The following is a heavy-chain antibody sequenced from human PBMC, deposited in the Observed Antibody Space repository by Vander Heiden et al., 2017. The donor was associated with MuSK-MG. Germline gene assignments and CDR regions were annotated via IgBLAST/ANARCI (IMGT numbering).Heavy chain of an antibody. V-gene: IGHV2-5*02. CDR1: GFSLSTSGVG. J-gene: IGHJ4*02. D-gene: IGHD3-10*01. CDR2: IYGDDDK. CDR3: AHTTWCGELKPLDY. Sequence: QITLKESGPTLVKPTQTLTLTCTFSGFSLSTSGVGVGWIRQPPAKALEWLALIYGDDDKSYSPALKSRLTITKDTSKNQVVLTMTNMDTVDTATYYCAHTTWCGELKPLDYWGQGTLVTLSS.